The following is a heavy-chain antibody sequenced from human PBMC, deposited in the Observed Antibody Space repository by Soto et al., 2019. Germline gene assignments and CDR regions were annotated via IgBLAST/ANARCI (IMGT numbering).Heavy chain of an antibody. J-gene: IGHJ4*02. D-gene: IGHD2-15*01. CDR3: ARAGGVAARTFGY. V-gene: IGHV4-59*01. Sequence: SETLSLTCTVSGGSISPFYWSWARQPPGKGLEWIGYLYYSGNTNYNPSLKGRVTISVDASKNQVSLRLTSVTAADTAVYYCARAGGVAARTFGYWGQGTVVTVSS. CDR1: GGSISPFY. CDR2: LYYSGNT.